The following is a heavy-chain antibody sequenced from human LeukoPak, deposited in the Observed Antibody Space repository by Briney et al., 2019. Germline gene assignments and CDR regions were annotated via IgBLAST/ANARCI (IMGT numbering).Heavy chain of an antibody. V-gene: IGHV5-51*01. CDR3: ARSSYDFWSGYYGPNDAFDI. CDR2: IYPGDSDT. CDR1: GYSFTSYW. Sequence: GESLKISCKGSGYSFTSYWIGWVRQMPGKGLEWMGIIYPGDSDTRYSPSFQGQVTISADKSISTAYLRWSSLKASDTAMYYCARSSYDFWSGYYGPNDAFDIWGQGTMVTVSS. D-gene: IGHD3-3*01. J-gene: IGHJ3*02.